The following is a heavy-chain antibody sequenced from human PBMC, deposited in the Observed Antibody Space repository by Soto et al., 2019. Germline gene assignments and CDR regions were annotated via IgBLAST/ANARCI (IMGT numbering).Heavy chain of an antibody. V-gene: IGHV3-7*01. J-gene: IGHJ4*02. CDR3: ARERYYYGSGDY. Sequence: EVQVVESGGGLVQPGGSLRVSCAASGFTFSSYWMSWVRQAPGKGLEWVANIKEDGSEKNYVDSVKGQFTISRDNAKNSLYLQMNSLRAEDTAVYYCARERYYYGSGDYWGQGTLVTVSS. CDR2: IKEDGSEK. D-gene: IGHD3-10*01. CDR1: GFTFSSYW.